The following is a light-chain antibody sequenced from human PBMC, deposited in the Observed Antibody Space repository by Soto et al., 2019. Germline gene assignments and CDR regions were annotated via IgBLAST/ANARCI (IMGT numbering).Light chain of an antibody. CDR3: QQLYRYPIT. Sequence: DILLTQSPSTLSASVGDRVTISCRASQSINKWLAWYQHKPRKAPNLLIYEVSTLHSGVPSRFSGSGSGTEFTLTISSLRPDDFATNYCQQLYRYPITFGQGTRLEIK. CDR2: EVS. CDR1: QSINKW. J-gene: IGKJ5*01. V-gene: IGKV1-5*03.